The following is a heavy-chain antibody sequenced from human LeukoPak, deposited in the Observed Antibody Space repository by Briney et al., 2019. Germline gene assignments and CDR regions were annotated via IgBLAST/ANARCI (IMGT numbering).Heavy chain of an antibody. D-gene: IGHD6-19*01. V-gene: IGHV1-2*02. CDR2: INPNTGAT. CDR1: GYTFTGNY. J-gene: IGHJ4*02. Sequence: ASVKVSFKPSGYTFTGNYLHWVRQAPRQGIEWMGWINPNTGATIYAEKFQGRVNMTRDTSIDTAYMEMRSLRSDDTAVYYCARDRVGSGWPRPWYFEFWGQGTLITVSS. CDR3: ARDRVGSGWPRPWYFEF.